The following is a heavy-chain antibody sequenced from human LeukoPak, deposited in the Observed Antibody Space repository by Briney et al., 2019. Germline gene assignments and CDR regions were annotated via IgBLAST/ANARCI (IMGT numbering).Heavy chain of an antibody. Sequence: GGSLRLSCVATGLTLSNFWMTWVRQAPGKGLEWVATINQDGGEKYYVDSVKGRFIFSRDNAKNSVYLQMDSLRVEETAVYSCVRGHLWLENWGQGTLVTVSS. CDR3: VRGHLWLEN. J-gene: IGHJ4*02. D-gene: IGHD3-3*02. CDR1: GLTLSNFW. CDR2: INQDGGEK. V-gene: IGHV3-7*03.